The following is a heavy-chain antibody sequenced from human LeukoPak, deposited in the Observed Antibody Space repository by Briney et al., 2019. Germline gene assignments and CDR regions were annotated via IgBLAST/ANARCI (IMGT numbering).Heavy chain of an antibody. D-gene: IGHD3-10*01. CDR1: GGTFSSYA. CDR2: IIPIFGTA. J-gene: IGHJ5*02. Sequence: ASVKVSCKASGGTFSSYAISWVRQAPGQGLEWMGGIIPIFGTANYAQKFQGRVTITADESTSTAYMELSSLRSEDTAVYYCARVARGVLEINWFDPWGQGTLVTVSS. V-gene: IGHV1-69*13. CDR3: ARVARGVLEINWFDP.